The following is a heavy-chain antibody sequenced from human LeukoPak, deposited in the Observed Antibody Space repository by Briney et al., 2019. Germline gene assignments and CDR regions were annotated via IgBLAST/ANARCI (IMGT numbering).Heavy chain of an antibody. J-gene: IGHJ4*02. D-gene: IGHD1-7*01. Sequence: GGSPRLSCAASGFTFRSYAMNWVRQAPGKGLEWVSAISSSGSNTYYADSVKGRFTISRDNSKNTLYLQMRSLRAEDTAVYYCAKDLSNWNYRGGDSWGQGTLVTVSS. CDR2: ISSSGSNT. V-gene: IGHV3-23*01. CDR3: AKDLSNWNYRGGDS. CDR1: GFTFRSYA.